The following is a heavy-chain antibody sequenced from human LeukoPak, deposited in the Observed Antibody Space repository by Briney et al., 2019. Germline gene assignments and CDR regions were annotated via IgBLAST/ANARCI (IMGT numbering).Heavy chain of an antibody. J-gene: IGHJ4*02. Sequence: GGSLRLSCTASGFPFSGNAMHWVRQAPGKGLEWVGVIFYDGNTVHYADSVKGRFTISRDNSKNTLYLQMNSLRAEDTAVYYCAARTLGYCSSTSCHMADYWGQGTLVTVSS. CDR2: IFYDGNTV. V-gene: IGHV3-30-3*01. CDR1: GFPFSGNA. CDR3: AARTLGYCSSTSCHMADY. D-gene: IGHD2-2*01.